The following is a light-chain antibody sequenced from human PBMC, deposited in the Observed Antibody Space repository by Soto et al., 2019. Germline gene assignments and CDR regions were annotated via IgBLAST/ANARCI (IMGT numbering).Light chain of an antibody. Sequence: DSQMTQSPSSVSASVGDRVTITCLASQSISSYLNWYQQKPGKAPKLLIYAASSLQSGVPSRFSGSGAGADFTLTISSLQPEDFATYYCQQTYSIPWTFGQGTKVDIK. V-gene: IGKV1-39*01. CDR1: QSISSY. CDR2: AAS. CDR3: QQTYSIPWT. J-gene: IGKJ1*01.